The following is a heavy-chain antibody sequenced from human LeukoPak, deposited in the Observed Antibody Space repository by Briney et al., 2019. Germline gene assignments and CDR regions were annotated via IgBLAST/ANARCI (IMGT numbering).Heavy chain of an antibody. CDR2: IFSDGST. Sequence: GGSLRLSCAASGVTVSSNYMSWVRQAPGKGLEWVSVIFSDGSTYYANSVKGRFTISRDNSKSTPYLQINSLRAEDTAVYYCARDDNWNDGVGFDYWGQGTLVTVSS. CDR1: GVTVSSNY. J-gene: IGHJ4*02. V-gene: IGHV3-53*01. CDR3: ARDDNWNDGVGFDY. D-gene: IGHD1-1*01.